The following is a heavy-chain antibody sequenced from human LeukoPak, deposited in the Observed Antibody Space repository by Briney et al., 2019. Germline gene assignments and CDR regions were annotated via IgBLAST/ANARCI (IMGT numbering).Heavy chain of an antibody. J-gene: IGHJ6*02. Sequence: PGGSLRLSCAASGFTVSSNYMSWVRQAPGKGLEWVSVIYSGVSTYYADSVKGRFTISRDNAKNSLYLQMNSLRAEDTAVYYCARDLKQGGQDYYYGMDVWGQGTTVTVSS. CDR3: ARDLKQGGQDYYYGMDV. CDR2: IYSGVST. D-gene: IGHD3-16*01. V-gene: IGHV3-53*01. CDR1: GFTVSSNY.